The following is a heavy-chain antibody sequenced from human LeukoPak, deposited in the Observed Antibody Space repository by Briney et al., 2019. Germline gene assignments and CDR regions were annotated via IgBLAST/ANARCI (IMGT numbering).Heavy chain of an antibody. CDR2: IIPIFGTA. CDR1: GGTFSSYA. D-gene: IGHD6-13*01. V-gene: IGHV1-69*05. J-gene: IGHJ4*02. CDR3: ARFLAGTFDY. Sequence: SVKVSCKASGGTFSSYAISWVRQAPGQGLEWMGGIIPIFGTANYAQKFQGRVTITRDTSASTAYMELSSLRSEDTAVYYCARFLAGTFDYWGQGTLVTVSS.